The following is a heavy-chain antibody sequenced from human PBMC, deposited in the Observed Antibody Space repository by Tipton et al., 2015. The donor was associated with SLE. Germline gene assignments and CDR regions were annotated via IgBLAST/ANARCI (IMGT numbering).Heavy chain of an antibody. CDR2: ISGSGGST. J-gene: IGHJ4*02. CDR3: AKDQPLTVVTIPFDY. CDR1: GFTFSSYA. Sequence: SLRLSCAASGFTFSSYAMSWARQAPGKGLEWVSAISGSGGSTYYADSVKGRFTISRDNSKNTLYLQMNSLRAEDTAVYYCAKDQPLTVVTIPFDYWGQGTLVTVSS. D-gene: IGHD4-23*01. V-gene: IGHV3-23*01.